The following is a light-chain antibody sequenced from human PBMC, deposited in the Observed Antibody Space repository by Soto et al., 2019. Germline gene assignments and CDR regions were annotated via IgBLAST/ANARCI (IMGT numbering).Light chain of an antibody. CDR1: SSDVGAYNY. V-gene: IGLV2-14*01. CDR2: DVS. CDR3: SSYTTSHTVV. J-gene: IGLJ2*01. Sequence: QSALTQPASVSGSPGQSITISCTGTSSDVGAYNYVSWYQRHPGKAPKLMIYDVSNRPSGVSNRFSGSKSGNTASLTISGLQTEDETDYYCSSYTTSHTVVFGGGTKVTVL.